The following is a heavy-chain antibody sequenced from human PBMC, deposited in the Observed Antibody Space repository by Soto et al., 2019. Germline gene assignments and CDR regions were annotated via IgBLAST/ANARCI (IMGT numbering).Heavy chain of an antibody. CDR3: ARGNSGDDDEFDY. D-gene: IGHD5-12*01. V-gene: IGHV1-2*02. Sequence: ASVKVSCKASGYTFTGYYIHWVRQAPGQGLEWMGWINPNSGGTYYLQKFQGRVTMTRDTSITSVYMEMRGLTYDDTAVYYCARGNSGDDDEFDYWGQGXPVTVSS. CDR2: INPNSGGT. CDR1: GYTFTGYY. J-gene: IGHJ4*02.